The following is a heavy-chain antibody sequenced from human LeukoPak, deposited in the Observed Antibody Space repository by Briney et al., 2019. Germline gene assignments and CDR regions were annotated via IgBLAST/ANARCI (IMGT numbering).Heavy chain of an antibody. J-gene: IGHJ5*02. D-gene: IGHD2-2*03. CDR2: IYHSGST. CDR3: ARHIGYCSSTSCYRWNWFDP. V-gene: IGHV4-38-2*02. CDR1: DYSISSGYY. Sequence: PSETLSLTCSVSDYSISSGYYWGWIRQPPGKGLEWIGSMEWIGSIYHSGSTNYNPSLKSRVTISVDTSKNQFSLKLSSVTAADTAVYYCARHIGYCSSTSCYRWNWFDPWGQGTLVTVSS.